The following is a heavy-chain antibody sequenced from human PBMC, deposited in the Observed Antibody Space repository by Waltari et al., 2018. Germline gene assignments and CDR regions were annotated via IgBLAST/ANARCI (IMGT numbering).Heavy chain of an antibody. Sequence: QVQLQESGPGLVKPSETLSLTCTVSGGSISSPYWSWIRQPPGKGLEWIGYIYYSGSTNYNPSLKSRVTISVDTSKNQFALKLSSVTAADTAMYYCARNEEGVVDGIDYWGQGTLVTVSS. CDR1: GGSISSPY. J-gene: IGHJ4*02. D-gene: IGHD2-15*01. V-gene: IGHV4-59*11. CDR2: IYYSGST. CDR3: ARNEEGVVDGIDY.